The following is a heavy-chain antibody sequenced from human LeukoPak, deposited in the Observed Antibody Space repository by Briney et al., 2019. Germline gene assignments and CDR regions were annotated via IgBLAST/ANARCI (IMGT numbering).Heavy chain of an antibody. J-gene: IGHJ6*03. Sequence: SETLSLTCTVSGGSISSSSYYWGWIRQPPGKGLEWIGSIYYSGSTNYNPSLKSRVTISIDTSKNQFSLKLSSVTAADTAVYYCARQKRYDILTGYYRYYYYYMDVWGKGTTVTVSS. CDR2: IYYSGST. CDR1: GGSISSSSYY. D-gene: IGHD3-9*01. V-gene: IGHV4-39*07. CDR3: ARQKRYDILTGYYRYYYYYMDV.